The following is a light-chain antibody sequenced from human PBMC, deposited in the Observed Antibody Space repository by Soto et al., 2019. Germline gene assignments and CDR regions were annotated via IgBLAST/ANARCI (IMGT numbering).Light chain of an antibody. CDR1: QSVGSY. V-gene: IGKV3-11*01. CDR3: QQRSNRPSLT. Sequence: EIVLIQSPATLSLSPGERATLSCRASQSVGSYLAWYQHKPGQAPRLLISDASNRATGIPARFSGSGSETDFTLTISSLDPEDSAVYYCQQRSNRPSLTFGGGTKVDIK. J-gene: IGKJ4*01. CDR2: DAS.